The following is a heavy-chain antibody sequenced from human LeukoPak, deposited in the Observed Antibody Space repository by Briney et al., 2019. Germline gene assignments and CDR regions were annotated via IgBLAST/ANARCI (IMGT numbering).Heavy chain of an antibody. CDR1: GGSISSYY. V-gene: IGHV4-59*01. CDR3: ARDDGQLALDY. J-gene: IGHJ4*02. Sequence: SETLSLTCTVSGGSISSYYWSWIRQPPGKGLEWIGYIYYSGSTNYNPSLKSRVTISVDTSKNQFSLKLSSVTAADTAVYYCARDDGQLALDYWGQGTLVTVSS. D-gene: IGHD6-6*01. CDR2: IYYSGST.